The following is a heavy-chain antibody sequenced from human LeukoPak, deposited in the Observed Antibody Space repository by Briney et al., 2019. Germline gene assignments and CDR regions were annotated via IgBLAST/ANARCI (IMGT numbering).Heavy chain of an antibody. D-gene: IGHD2-15*01. V-gene: IGHV4-38-2*01. CDR1: SYSISSGYY. J-gene: IGHJ4*02. Sequence: KSSETLSLTCAVSSYSISSGYYWGWIRQPPGKGLEWIGSINHSGSTDYNPSLKSRVTISADTSKNQFSLKLSSVTAADTAVYYCAAYCSGGSCYSDSDYWGQGTLVTVSS. CDR2: INHSGST. CDR3: AAYCSGGSCYSDSDY.